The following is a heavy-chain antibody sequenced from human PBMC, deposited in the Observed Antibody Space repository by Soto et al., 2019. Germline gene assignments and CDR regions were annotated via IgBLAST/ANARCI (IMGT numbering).Heavy chain of an antibody. D-gene: IGHD4-17*01. Sequence: QVQLQESGPGLVKPSETLSLTCTVSGGSISSYYWSWIRQPPGKGLEWIGYIYYSGSTNYNPSLKSRVTIPVDTSKNQFSLKLSSVTAADTAVYYCARDGSYGDYGDFDYWGQGTLVTVSS. J-gene: IGHJ4*02. CDR1: GGSISSYY. CDR2: IYYSGST. V-gene: IGHV4-59*01. CDR3: ARDGSYGDYGDFDY.